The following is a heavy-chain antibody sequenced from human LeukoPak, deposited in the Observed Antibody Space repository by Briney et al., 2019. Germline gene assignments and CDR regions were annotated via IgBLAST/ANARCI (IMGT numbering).Heavy chain of an antibody. CDR1: GFTFSSYA. J-gene: IGHJ3*02. D-gene: IGHD3-10*01. CDR2: ITASGGST. CDR3: AKWEDYYGSGSYYKTAHDAFDI. Sequence: GGSLRLSCAASGFTFSSYAMSWVRQAPGKGLEWVSAITASGGSTYYADSVKGRFTISRDNSKNTLYLQMNSLRAEDTAVYYCAKWEDYYGSGSYYKTAHDAFDIWGQGTMVTVSS. V-gene: IGHV3-23*01.